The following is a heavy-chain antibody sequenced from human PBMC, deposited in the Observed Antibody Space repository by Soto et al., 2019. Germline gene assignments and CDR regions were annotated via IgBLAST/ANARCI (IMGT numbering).Heavy chain of an antibody. Sequence: PSETLSLTCTVSGGSISSGGYYWSWLRQHPGKGLEWIGYIYYSGTTYYNPSLKSRITISVDTSKNQFSLKLSSVTAADTAVYYCAKSRDGYLVDYWGPGTLVTVSS. CDR1: GGSISSGGYY. CDR2: IYYSGTT. J-gene: IGHJ4*02. D-gene: IGHD5-12*01. CDR3: AKSRDGYLVDY. V-gene: IGHV4-31*03.